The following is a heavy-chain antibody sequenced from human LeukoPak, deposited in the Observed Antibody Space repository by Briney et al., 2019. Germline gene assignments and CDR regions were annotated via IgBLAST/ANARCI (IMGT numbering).Heavy chain of an antibody. CDR1: GGSISSYY. Sequence: SETLSLTCTVSGGSISSYYWSWIRQPAGKGLEWIGRIYISGSGSTNYNPSLKSRVTMSVDTSKNQFSLKLSSVTAADTAVYYCARDKRVAVAGTYIYYYYMDVWGNGTTVTISS. D-gene: IGHD6-19*01. V-gene: IGHV4-4*07. J-gene: IGHJ6*03. CDR3: ARDKRVAVAGTYIYYYYMDV. CDR2: IYISGSGST.